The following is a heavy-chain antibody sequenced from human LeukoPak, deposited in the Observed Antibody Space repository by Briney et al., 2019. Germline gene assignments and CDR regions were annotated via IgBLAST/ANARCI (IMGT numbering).Heavy chain of an antibody. J-gene: IGHJ4*02. CDR1: GFTFTNYW. V-gene: IGHV3-7*01. CDR3: ARDPGSSAFDY. CDR2: INQDESVK. D-gene: IGHD5/OR15-5a*01. Sequence: GGSLRLFCAASGFTFTNYWMTWVRQAPGKGLEFVANINQDESVKNYVDSVKGRFTISRDNAENSLHLQMNSLRVEDTAVYYCARDPGSSAFDYWGQGTLVTVSS.